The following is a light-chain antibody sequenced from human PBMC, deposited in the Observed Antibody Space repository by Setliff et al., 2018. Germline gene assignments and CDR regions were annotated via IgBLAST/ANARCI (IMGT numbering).Light chain of an antibody. CDR1: SSDVGGYNY. J-gene: IGLJ1*01. Sequence: ALAQPASVSGSPGQSITISCTGTSSDVGGYNYVSWYQQHPGKAPKLMIYDVSKRPSGVSNRFSGSKSGNTASLTISGLQAEDEADYYCSSYISSSTFVFGTGTKVTVL. CDR3: SSYISSSTFV. CDR2: DVS. V-gene: IGLV2-14*01.